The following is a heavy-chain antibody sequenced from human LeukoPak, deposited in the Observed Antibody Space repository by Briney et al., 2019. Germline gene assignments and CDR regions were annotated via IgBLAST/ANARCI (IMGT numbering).Heavy chain of an antibody. Sequence: SGGSLRLSCAASGFTFSSYEMNWVRQAPGKGLEWVSFISSSARTIYYADSVKGRFTISRDNAKNSLFLQMKSLRADDTAVYYCARVPYSSSSENWFDPWGQGTLVTVSS. CDR2: ISSSARTI. CDR1: GFTFSSYE. D-gene: IGHD6-6*01. V-gene: IGHV3-48*03. CDR3: ARVPYSSSSENWFDP. J-gene: IGHJ5*02.